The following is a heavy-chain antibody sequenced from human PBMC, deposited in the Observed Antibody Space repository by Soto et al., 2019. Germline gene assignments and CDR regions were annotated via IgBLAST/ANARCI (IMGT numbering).Heavy chain of an antibody. CDR2: INHSGST. CDR1: GGSFSGYY. CDR3: ASLSSGYFDY. Sequence: SETLSLTCAVYGGSFSGYYWSWIRQPPGKGLEWIGEINHSGSTNYNPSLKSRVIISVDTSKNQFSLKLSSVTAADTAVYYCASLSSGYFDYWGQGTLVTVSS. V-gene: IGHV4-34*01. J-gene: IGHJ4*02. D-gene: IGHD3-22*01.